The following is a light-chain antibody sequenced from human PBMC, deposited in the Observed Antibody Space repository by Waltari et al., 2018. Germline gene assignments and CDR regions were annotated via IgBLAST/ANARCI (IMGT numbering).Light chain of an antibody. J-gene: IGLJ3*02. CDR2: DDN. V-gene: IGLV1-51*02. Sequence: QSLLTQPPSLSAAPGQRVTIYCSGTSPNIGGNDVFWYQQFPGKAPRLRIYDDNRRPAGIPDRCSGSKSATSASLAISRLQTGDEADYYCGTWDSSLAVWMFGGGTRLTVL. CDR1: SPNIGGND. CDR3: GTWDSSLAVWM.